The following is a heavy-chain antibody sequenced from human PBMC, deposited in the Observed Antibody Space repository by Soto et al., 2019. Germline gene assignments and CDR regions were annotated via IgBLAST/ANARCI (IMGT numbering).Heavy chain of an antibody. CDR2: INPNSGGT. V-gene: IGHV1-2*04. D-gene: IGHD3-22*01. CDR3: ARGDYYDSSGYLAQFAFDI. CDR1: GCTFTGYY. Sequence: RASVKVSCKASGCTFTGYYMHWVRQAPGQGLEWMGWINPNSGGTNYAQKFQGWVTMTRDTSISTAYMELSRLRSDDTAVYYCARGDYYDSSGYLAQFAFDIWGQGTMVTVSS. J-gene: IGHJ3*02.